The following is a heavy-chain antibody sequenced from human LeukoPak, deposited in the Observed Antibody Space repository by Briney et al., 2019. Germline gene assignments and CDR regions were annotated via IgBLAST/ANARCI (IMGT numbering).Heavy chain of an antibody. Sequence: ASVKVSCKTSGYTFASYGISWVRQAPGQGLEWMGWISPYNGNTNYAQKLQGRVTLTTDTSTSTAHMDLRSLRSDDTAVYCCARHYYGSGTYYHFDYWGQGTLVTVSS. CDR3: ARHYYGSGTYYHFDY. CDR2: ISPYNGNT. J-gene: IGHJ4*02. V-gene: IGHV1-18*01. D-gene: IGHD3-10*01. CDR1: GYTFASYG.